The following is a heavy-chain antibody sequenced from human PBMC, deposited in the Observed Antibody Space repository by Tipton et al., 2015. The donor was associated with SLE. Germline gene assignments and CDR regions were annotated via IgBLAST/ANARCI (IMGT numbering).Heavy chain of an antibody. D-gene: IGHD3-16*01. V-gene: IGHV3-30*02. CDR2: IRFDGNSK. CDR3: ARVFPPVRGGGREGFGYYYYYGMDV. Sequence: SLRLSCEASGFTFRNYAMHWVRQAPGKGLEWVAFIRFDGNSKYYADSVEGRFTISRDNSKNSLSLQLNSLRAEDTAQYFCARVFPPVRGGGREGFGYYYYYGMDVWGPGTTVAVSS. J-gene: IGHJ6*02. CDR1: GFTFRNYA.